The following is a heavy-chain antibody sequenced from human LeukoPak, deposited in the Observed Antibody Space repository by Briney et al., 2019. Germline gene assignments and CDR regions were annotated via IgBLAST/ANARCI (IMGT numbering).Heavy chain of an antibody. CDR2: IHHSGSP. J-gene: IGHJ6*02. CDR3: ARESYYYDSSGYYASDGMDV. V-gene: IGHV4-30-2*01. Sequence: SETLSLTCAVSGGSISSGGFSWSWIRQPPGKGLEWIGYIHHSGSPYYNPSLKSRVTISVDRSKNQLSLKLSSVTAADTAVYYCARESYYYDSSGYYASDGMDVWGQGTTVTVSS. D-gene: IGHD3-22*01. CDR1: GGSISSGGFS.